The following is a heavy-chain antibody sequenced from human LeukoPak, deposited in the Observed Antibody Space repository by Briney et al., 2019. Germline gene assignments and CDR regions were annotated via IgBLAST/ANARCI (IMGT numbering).Heavy chain of an antibody. CDR3: AKALDTYGYMRFDF. CDR2: INGGSDTT. D-gene: IGHD5-18*01. J-gene: IGHJ4*02. Sequence: HPGGSLRLSCAASGFTFVSYAMTWVRQAPGKGLEWVSAINGGSDTTYYADSVKGRFTISRDKSKNTMYLQMNSLRAEDTALYYCAKALDTYGYMRFDFWGQGTLVTVSS. V-gene: IGHV3-23*01. CDR1: GFTFVSYA.